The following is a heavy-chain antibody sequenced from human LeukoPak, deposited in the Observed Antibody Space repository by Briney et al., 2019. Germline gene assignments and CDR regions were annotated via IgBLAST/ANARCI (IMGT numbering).Heavy chain of an antibody. CDR1: GFTFSSYG. D-gene: IGHD3-3*01. V-gene: IGHV3-33*01. Sequence: GGSLRLSCVASGFTFSSYGMHWVRQAPGKGLEWVAVIWYDGSNKYYADSVKGRFTISRDNSKNTLYLQMNSLRAEDTAVYYCARGDYYDVYDAFDIWGQGTMVTVSS. J-gene: IGHJ3*02. CDR3: ARGDYYDVYDAFDI. CDR2: IWYDGSNK.